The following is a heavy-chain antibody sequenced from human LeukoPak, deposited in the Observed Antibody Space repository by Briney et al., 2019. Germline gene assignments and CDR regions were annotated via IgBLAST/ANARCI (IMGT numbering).Heavy chain of an antibody. Sequence: GRSLRLSCAASGFTFSSYGMHWVRQAPGKGLEWVAVISYDGSNKYYADSVKGRFTISRDNSKNTLYLQMNSLRAEDTAVYYCAKVGSGYDLEPHYYYYYGMDVWGQGTTVTVSS. D-gene: IGHD5-12*01. CDR1: GFTFSSYG. CDR2: ISYDGSNK. V-gene: IGHV3-30*18. J-gene: IGHJ6*02. CDR3: AKVGSGYDLEPHYYYYYGMDV.